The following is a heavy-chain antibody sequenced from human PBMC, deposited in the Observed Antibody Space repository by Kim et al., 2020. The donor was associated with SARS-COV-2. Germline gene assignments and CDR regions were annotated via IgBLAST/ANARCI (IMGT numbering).Heavy chain of an antibody. V-gene: IGHV4-39*01. CDR3: AGEVVATENYYYYGMDV. J-gene: IGHJ6*04. D-gene: IGHD2-15*01. CDR1: GGSISSSSYY. Sequence: SETLSLTCTVSGGSISSSSYYWGWIRQPPGKGLEWIGSIYYSGSTYYNPSLKSRVTISVDTSKNQFSLKLSSVTAADTAVYYCAGEVVATENYYYYGMDVWGERATVTVSS. CDR2: IYYSGST.